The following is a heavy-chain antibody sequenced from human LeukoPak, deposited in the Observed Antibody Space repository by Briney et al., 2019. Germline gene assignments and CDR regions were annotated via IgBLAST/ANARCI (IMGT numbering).Heavy chain of an antibody. J-gene: IGHJ4*02. V-gene: IGHV4-39*07. Sequence: PSETLSLTCTASGGSISSSSYYWGWLRQPPGKGLEWIGSIYYSGSTYYNPSLKSRVTISVDTSKNQFSLKLSSVTAADTAVYYCASDTFRAAAGTSHFDYWGQGTLVTVSS. CDR2: IYYSGST. CDR3: ASDTFRAAAGTSHFDY. D-gene: IGHD6-13*01. CDR1: GGSISSSSYY.